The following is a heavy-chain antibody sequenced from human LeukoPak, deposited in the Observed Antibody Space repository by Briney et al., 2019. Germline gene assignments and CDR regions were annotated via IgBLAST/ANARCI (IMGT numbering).Heavy chain of an antibody. CDR2: IYYSGST. D-gene: IGHD6-19*01. J-gene: IGHJ4*02. CDR1: GGSISSYY. Sequence: PSETLSLTCTVSGGSISSYYWSWIRQPPGKGLEWIGYIYYSGSTNYNPSLKSRVTISVDTSKNRFSLKLSSVTAADTAVYYCASFLAVAGTFTFDYWGQGTLVTVSS. CDR3: ASFLAVAGTFTFDY. V-gene: IGHV4-59*01.